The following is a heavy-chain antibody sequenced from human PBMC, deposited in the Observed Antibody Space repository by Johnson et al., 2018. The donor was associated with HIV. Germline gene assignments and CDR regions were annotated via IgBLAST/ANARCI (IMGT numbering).Heavy chain of an antibody. CDR2: ISGRGGST. J-gene: IGHJ3*02. V-gene: IGHV3-23*04. D-gene: IGHD6-19*01. Sequence: VQLVESGGGLVQPGGSLRLSCAASGFTVSSNYMNWVRQAPGKGLEWVSVISGRGGSTYYADSVKGLFTIYRDNSKNTLYLQMNSLRAEDTALYYCAKDRSTGWYPAFDIWGQGTMVTVSS. CDR1: GFTVSSNY. CDR3: AKDRSTGWYPAFDI.